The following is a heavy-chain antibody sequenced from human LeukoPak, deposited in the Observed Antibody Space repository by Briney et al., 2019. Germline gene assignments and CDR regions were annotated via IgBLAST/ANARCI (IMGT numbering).Heavy chain of an antibody. CDR1: GFTFRSYA. Sequence: GGSLRLSCAASGFTFRSYAMSWVRQAPGKGLEWVSAISGNGGSTYYADSVKGRFTISRDNPMNTLYLQMISLRAEDTAVYYCAKDQGGAYYYDSSAYSYWGQGTLVTVSS. CDR2: ISGNGGST. CDR3: AKDQGGAYYYDSSAYSY. D-gene: IGHD3-22*01. V-gene: IGHV3-23*01. J-gene: IGHJ4*02.